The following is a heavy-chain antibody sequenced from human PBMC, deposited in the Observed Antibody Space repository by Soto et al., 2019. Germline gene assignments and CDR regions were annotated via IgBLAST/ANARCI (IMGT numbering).Heavy chain of an antibody. CDR3: VRLFNHIYGDDYFDS. Sequence: QLHLQESGPGLVKPSETLSLTCTVSDGSISSSGDYYWAWIRQPPGKGLEWIGRVHHRGSTYYNPSLRGRVAISVDTSKNQFALKVTSVTAADTAVYYCVRLFNHIYGDDYFDSWGQGTLVTVSS. CDR1: DGSISSSGDYY. D-gene: IGHD4-17*01. CDR2: VHHRGST. V-gene: IGHV4-39*01. J-gene: IGHJ4*02.